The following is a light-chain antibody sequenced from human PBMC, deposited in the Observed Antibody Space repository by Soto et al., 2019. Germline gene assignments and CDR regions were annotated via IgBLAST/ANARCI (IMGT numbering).Light chain of an antibody. CDR2: EVS. CDR1: SSDVGDYNY. J-gene: IGLJ2*01. CDR3: SSNAGSNNLV. Sequence: SALTQPPSASGTPGQSVTIPCTGTSSDVGDYNYVSWYQQHPGKVPKLMIYEVSRRPSGVPDRFSGSKSGNTASLTVSGLQAEDEADYYCSSNAGSNNLVFGGGTKVTVL. V-gene: IGLV2-8*01.